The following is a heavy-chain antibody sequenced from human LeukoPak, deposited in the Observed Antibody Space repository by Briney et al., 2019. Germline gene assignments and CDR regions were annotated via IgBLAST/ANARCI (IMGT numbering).Heavy chain of an antibody. CDR1: GGTFSSYA. V-gene: IGHV1-69*04. CDR3: ARLVIWNPCGMDV. J-gene: IGHJ6*02. Sequence: SVKVSCKASGGTFSSYAISWVRQAPGQGLEWMGRIIPILGIANYAQKFQGRVTITADKSTSTAYMVLSSLRSEDTAVYYCARLVIWNPCGMDVWGQGTTVTVSS. D-gene: IGHD1-1*01. CDR2: IIPILGIA.